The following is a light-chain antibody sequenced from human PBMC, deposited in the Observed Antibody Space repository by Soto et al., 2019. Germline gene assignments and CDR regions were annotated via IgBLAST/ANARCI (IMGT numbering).Light chain of an antibody. Sequence: DIQMTQSPSSLSASVGDRVTITCQASQDISNYLNWYQQRPGKAPKLLIYDASNVETGVSSRFSGSGSGTDFTFTISSLQPEDIATYYCQQYYNFPPITFGQGTRLEIK. CDR1: QDISNY. J-gene: IGKJ5*01. CDR3: QQYYNFPPIT. V-gene: IGKV1-33*01. CDR2: DAS.